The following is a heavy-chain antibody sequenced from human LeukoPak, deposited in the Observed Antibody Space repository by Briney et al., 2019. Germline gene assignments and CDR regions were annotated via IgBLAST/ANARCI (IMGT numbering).Heavy chain of an antibody. J-gene: IGHJ4*02. CDR1: GGSISSYY. D-gene: IGHD3-22*01. Sequence: SETLSLTCTVSGGSISSYYWSWIRQPAGKGLEWIGRIYTSESTHYNPSLKSRVTISLDKSTNQFSLKLTSVTAADTAVYFCAREEYNDSSGRILWGQGTLLTVSS. CDR3: AREEYNDSSGRIL. V-gene: IGHV4-4*07. CDR2: IYTSEST.